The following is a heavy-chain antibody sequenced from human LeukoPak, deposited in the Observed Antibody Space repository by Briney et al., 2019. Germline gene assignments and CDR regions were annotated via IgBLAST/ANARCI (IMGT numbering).Heavy chain of an antibody. Sequence: SETLSLTCTVSGGSISSSSYYWGWIRQPPGKGLEWIGSIYYSGSTYYNPSLKSRVTISVDTSKNQFSLKLSSVTAADTAVYYCASAVNYYGSGSYYNVVYWGQGTLVTVSS. D-gene: IGHD3-10*01. V-gene: IGHV4-39*07. CDR2: IYYSGST. CDR3: ASAVNYYGSGSYYNVVY. CDR1: GGSISSSSYY. J-gene: IGHJ4*02.